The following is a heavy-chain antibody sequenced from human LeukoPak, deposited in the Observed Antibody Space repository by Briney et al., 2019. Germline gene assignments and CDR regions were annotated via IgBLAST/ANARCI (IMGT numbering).Heavy chain of an antibody. CDR1: GGSISSYY. V-gene: IGHV4-59*08. CDR3: ARAGQLDAFDI. CDR2: IYYSGST. J-gene: IGHJ3*02. Sequence: SETLSLTCTVSGGSISSYYWSWIRQPPGKGLEWIGYIYYSGSTNYNPSLKSRVTISVDTSKNQFSLKLSSATAADTAVYYCARAGQLDAFDIWGQGTMVTVSS. D-gene: IGHD5-18*01.